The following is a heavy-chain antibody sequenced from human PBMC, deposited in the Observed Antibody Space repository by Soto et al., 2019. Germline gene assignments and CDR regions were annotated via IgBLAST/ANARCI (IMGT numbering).Heavy chain of an antibody. CDR3: ARDSFRAYYYDTGGDY. Sequence: QVQLVQSGAEVKKPGASVKVSCKASGYTFTSYGISWVRQAPGQGLEWMGWISAYNGNTNYAQKLQGRVTMTTDTSTSTAYMELRGLRSDDTAVYYCARDSFRAYYYDTGGDYWGQGTLVTVSS. D-gene: IGHD3-22*01. J-gene: IGHJ4*02. CDR1: GYTFTSYG. CDR2: ISAYNGNT. V-gene: IGHV1-18*01.